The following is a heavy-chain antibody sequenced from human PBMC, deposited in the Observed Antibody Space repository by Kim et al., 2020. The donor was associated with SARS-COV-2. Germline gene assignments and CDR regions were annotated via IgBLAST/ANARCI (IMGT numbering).Heavy chain of an antibody. CDR1: GGSISTYY. CDR2: IDYTGST. Sequence: SETLSLTCTVSGGSISTYYWNWVRQPPGKGLEWVGYIDYTGSTNYNPSLKSRVTLSIDTSTNQFSLRLSSVTAADPAVYYCAREDVKFSYYGMDVWGHGT. CDR3: AREDVKFSYYGMDV. V-gene: IGHV4-59*01. J-gene: IGHJ6*02.